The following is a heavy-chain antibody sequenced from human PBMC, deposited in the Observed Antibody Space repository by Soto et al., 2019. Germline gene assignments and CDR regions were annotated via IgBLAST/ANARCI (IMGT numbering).Heavy chain of an antibody. CDR3: ARDHSSGWLNWFDP. CDR2: IYYSGST. Sequence: SETLSLTFTVSGGPISTYYWSWIRQPPGKGLEWIGYIYYSGSTSYNPSLKSRATISVDTSKNQFSLKLSSVTAADTAVYYCARDHSSGWLNWFDPWGQGTLVTVSS. V-gene: IGHV4-59*01. D-gene: IGHD6-19*01. CDR1: GGPISTYY. J-gene: IGHJ5*02.